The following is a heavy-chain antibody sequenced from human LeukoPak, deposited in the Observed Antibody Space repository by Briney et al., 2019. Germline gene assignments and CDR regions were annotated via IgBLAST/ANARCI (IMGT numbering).Heavy chain of an antibody. Sequence: ASVKVSCKASGYTFTTYGIGWVRQAPGQRLEWMGWISGYNGNTNYAQKFQGRVTMTTDTSTSTAYMDLRSLRSADTALYYCARVRSSVVLDYWGQGTLVTASS. V-gene: IGHV1-18*01. J-gene: IGHJ4*02. CDR1: GYTFTTYG. CDR3: ARVRSSVVLDY. CDR2: ISGYNGNT. D-gene: IGHD2-21*01.